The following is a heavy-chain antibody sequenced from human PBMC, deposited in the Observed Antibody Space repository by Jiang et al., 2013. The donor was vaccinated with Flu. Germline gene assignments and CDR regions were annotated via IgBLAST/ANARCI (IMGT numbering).Heavy chain of an antibody. CDR2: INHSGST. CDR1: GGSLSGYY. CDR3: AGRLATIYYFDY. D-gene: IGHD5-24*01. Sequence: LKPSETLSLICAVYGGSLSGYYWSWIRQPPGKGLEWIGEINHSGSTNYNPSLKSRVTISVDTSKNQFSLKLSSVTAADTAVYYCAGRLATIYYFDYWGQGALVTVSS. V-gene: IGHV4-34*01. J-gene: IGHJ4*02.